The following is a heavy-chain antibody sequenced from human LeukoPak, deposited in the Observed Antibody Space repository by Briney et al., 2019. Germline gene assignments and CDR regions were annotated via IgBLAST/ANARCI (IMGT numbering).Heavy chain of an antibody. CDR3: ARDLGFWSGPDY. Sequence: PSETLSPTCTVSGGPIRSYRWSWVPQPAGKGLQWIGRIYSSGSANYNPSLKSRVTMSVDTSKNQFSLRLSSVTAADTAVYYCARDLGFWSGPDYWGQGTLVTVSS. V-gene: IGHV4-4*07. J-gene: IGHJ4*02. CDR1: GGPIRSYR. D-gene: IGHD3-3*01. CDR2: IYSSGSA.